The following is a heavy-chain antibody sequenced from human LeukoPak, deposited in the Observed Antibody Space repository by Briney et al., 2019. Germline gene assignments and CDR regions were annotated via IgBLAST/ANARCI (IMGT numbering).Heavy chain of an antibody. V-gene: IGHV1-24*01. CDR2: FDPKDGAT. CDR3: YDSTY. J-gene: IGHJ4*02. CDR1: GYTLTELS. D-gene: IGHD3-22*01. Sequence: ASVKVSCKISGYTLTELSMHWIRQAPGKGLEWMGGFDPKDGATVYARKFQGRLTMTEDTSTATAYMELSSLTSEDTAVYFCYDSTYWGQGTLVTVSS.